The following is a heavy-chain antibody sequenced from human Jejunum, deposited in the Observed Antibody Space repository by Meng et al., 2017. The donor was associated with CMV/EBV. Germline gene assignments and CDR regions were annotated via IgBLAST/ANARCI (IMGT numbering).Heavy chain of an antibody. J-gene: IGHJ4*02. D-gene: IGHD2-15*01. CDR1: GLSFSSFG. Sequence: ASGLSFSSFGMHWVRQAPGKGLEWVAYIRYDLATKYYVDSVKGRFTISRDNSRNSVSLQMNSLRDDDTAIYYCAKQGDSSAYFFDFWGEGTMVTVSS. CDR3: AKQGDSSAYFFDF. V-gene: IGHV3-30*02. CDR2: IRYDLATK.